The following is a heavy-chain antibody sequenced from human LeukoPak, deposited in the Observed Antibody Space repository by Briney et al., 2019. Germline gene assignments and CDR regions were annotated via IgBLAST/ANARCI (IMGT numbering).Heavy chain of an antibody. J-gene: IGHJ4*02. V-gene: IGHV3-9*03. D-gene: IGHD6-19*01. CDR1: GFNFNDYA. CDR2: ISWNSGSL. CDR3: VKGGTAVAGGAFDY. Sequence: GGSLRLSCAASGFNFNDYAMHWVRQAPGKGLEWVSGISWNSGSLGYAGSVKGRFTVSRDNAKNSLYLQMNSLRAEDMALYYCVKGGTAVAGGAFDYWGQGTLVTVSS.